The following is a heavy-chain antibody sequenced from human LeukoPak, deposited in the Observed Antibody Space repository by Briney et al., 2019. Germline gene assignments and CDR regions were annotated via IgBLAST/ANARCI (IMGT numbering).Heavy chain of an antibody. CDR2: ISYDGSYK. CDR3: ARITSFYYFDY. CDR1: GFTFSSYT. Sequence: GGSLRLSCAASGFTFSSYTMYWVRQAPGKGLEWVAAISYDGSYKYYADAVKGRFTISRDNSKNTLFLQMNSLSDDDTAVYSCARITSFYYFDYWGQGTLVTVSS. V-gene: IGHV3-30*04. D-gene: IGHD1-20*01. J-gene: IGHJ4*02.